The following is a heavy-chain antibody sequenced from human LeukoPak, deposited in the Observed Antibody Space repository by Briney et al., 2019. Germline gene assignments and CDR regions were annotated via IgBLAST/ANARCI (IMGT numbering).Heavy chain of an antibody. D-gene: IGHD3-16*01. Sequence: GGSLRLSCAASGFTFSSYGMHWVRQAPGKGLEWVAVISYDGSNKYYADSVKGRFTISRDNSKNTLYLQMNSLRAEDTAVYYCAKDQRMISGALGYWGQGTLVTVSS. CDR1: GFTFSSYG. V-gene: IGHV3-30*18. CDR3: AKDQRMISGALGY. CDR2: ISYDGSNK. J-gene: IGHJ4*02.